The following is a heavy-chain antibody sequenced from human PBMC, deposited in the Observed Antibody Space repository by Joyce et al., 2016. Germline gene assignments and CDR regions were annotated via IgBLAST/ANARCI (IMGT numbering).Heavy chain of an antibody. Sequence: EVHLLESVGGLVEPGGSLRLSCAASGFTFSSYAMSWVRQAPGRGLEWVSGMSGSGGDTYYSDSVKVRFTISRDNSKNTLYLQMDSLRAEDTAVYFCAKAGQWELLFWLGHWGQGTLVAVSA. CDR3: AKAGQWELLFWLGH. J-gene: IGHJ4*02. D-gene: IGHD1-26*01. CDR2: MSGSGGDT. V-gene: IGHV3-23*01. CDR1: GFTFSSYA.